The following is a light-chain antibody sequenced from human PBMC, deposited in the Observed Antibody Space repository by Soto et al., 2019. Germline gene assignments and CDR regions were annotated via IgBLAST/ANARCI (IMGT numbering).Light chain of an antibody. V-gene: IGLV2-23*02. CDR3: CSYGGSRAV. J-gene: IGLJ7*01. Sequence: QSALTQPASVSGSPGQSITISCTGTSSDVGSHNLVSWYQQHPGQAPKLMIYEDSKRPLGVSARFSASKSGNTASLTISGLQAEDEADYYCCSYGGSRAVFRGGTQLTVL. CDR1: SSDVGSHNL. CDR2: EDS.